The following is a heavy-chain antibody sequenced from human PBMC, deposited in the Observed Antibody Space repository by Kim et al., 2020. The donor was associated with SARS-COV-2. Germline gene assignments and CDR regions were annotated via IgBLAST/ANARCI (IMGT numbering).Heavy chain of an antibody. V-gene: IGHV1-18*01. J-gene: IGHJ4*02. CDR2: ISAYNGKT. CDR1: GYTFRNYG. CDR3: ARDLADCRRGICFPENWPLDF. D-gene: IGHD2-15*01. Sequence: ASVKVSCKASGYTFRNYGISWVRQAPGQGLEWMGWISAYNGKTRYAQNFQGRFTMTTDTSTSTAYLDLRSLKPDDTAVYYCARDLADCRRGICFPENWPLDFWGQGTLVTVSS.